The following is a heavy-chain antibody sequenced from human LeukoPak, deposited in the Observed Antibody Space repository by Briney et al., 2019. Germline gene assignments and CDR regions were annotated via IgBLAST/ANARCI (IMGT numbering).Heavy chain of an antibody. Sequence: SETLSLTCTVSGGSLISYYWSWIRQPPGTGLEWIGYIYYSGSTNYNPSLKSRVTISVDTSKNQFSLKLSSVTAADTAVYYCAGTFTIFGVAAYYYYMDVWGKGTTVTVSS. CDR1: GGSLISYY. J-gene: IGHJ6*03. V-gene: IGHV4-59*01. CDR2: IYYSGST. CDR3: AGTFTIFGVAAYYYYMDV. D-gene: IGHD3-3*01.